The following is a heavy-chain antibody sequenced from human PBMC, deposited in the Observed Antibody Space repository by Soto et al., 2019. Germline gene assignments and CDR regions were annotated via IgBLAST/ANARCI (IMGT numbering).Heavy chain of an antibody. V-gene: IGHV3-48*03. CDR1: GFTFSSYK. J-gene: IGHJ3*01. Sequence: VQLVESGGGLVQPGGSLRLSCAASGFTFSSYKMNWVRQAPGKGLEWVSYIRGSGSTIYSADSVKGRFTISRDNAKNALYLQMNSLRAEDTAVYYCAREGDYDAFDRWGQGTMVTVSS. CDR3: AREGDYDAFDR. D-gene: IGHD4-17*01. CDR2: IRGSGSTI.